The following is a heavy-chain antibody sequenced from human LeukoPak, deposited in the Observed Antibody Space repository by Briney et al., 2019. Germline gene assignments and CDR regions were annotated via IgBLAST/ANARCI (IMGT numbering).Heavy chain of an antibody. CDR3: ASSTVTRLQRGVDY. D-gene: IGHD4-11*01. CDR1: GFTVSSNY. Sequence: GGSLRLSCAASGFTVSSNYMSWVRQAPGKGLEWVSVIYSGGSTYYADSVKGRFTISRDNSKNTLYLQMNSLIAEDTAVYYCASSTVTRLQRGVDYWGQGTLVTVSS. CDR2: IYSGGST. V-gene: IGHV3-53*01. J-gene: IGHJ4*02.